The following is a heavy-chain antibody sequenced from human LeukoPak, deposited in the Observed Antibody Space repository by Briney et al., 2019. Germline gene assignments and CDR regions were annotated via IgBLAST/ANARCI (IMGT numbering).Heavy chain of an antibody. Sequence: GGSLRLSCAASGFTFSSYAMSRVRQAPGKGLEWVSAIRGSGGSTYYAESVKGRFTISRDNSKNTLYLQMNSLRAEDTAVYYCAKGWIQLHFDYWGQGTLVTVSS. CDR2: IRGSGGST. CDR1: GFTFSSYA. J-gene: IGHJ4*02. V-gene: IGHV3-23*01. CDR3: AKGWIQLHFDY. D-gene: IGHD5-18*01.